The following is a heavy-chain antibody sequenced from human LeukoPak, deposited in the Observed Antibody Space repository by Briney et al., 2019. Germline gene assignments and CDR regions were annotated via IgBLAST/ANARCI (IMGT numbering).Heavy chain of an antibody. Sequence: QTGGSLRLSCAVSGFTFSSSAMSWVRQAPGKGLEWVSAISGSGGCTYYADSVKGRFTISRDNSKNTLYLQMNSVRSEDTAVYYCAKTAQLLGYFDYWGQGTLVTVSS. J-gene: IGHJ4*02. D-gene: IGHD2-2*01. V-gene: IGHV3-23*01. CDR1: GFTFSSSA. CDR2: ISGSGGCT. CDR3: AKTAQLLGYFDY.